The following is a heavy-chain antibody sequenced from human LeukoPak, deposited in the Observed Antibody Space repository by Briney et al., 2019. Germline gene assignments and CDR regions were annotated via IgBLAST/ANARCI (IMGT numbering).Heavy chain of an antibody. D-gene: IGHD3-10*01. V-gene: IGHV3-53*01. CDR3: ARGPQLLWFGGFDY. Sequence: GGSLRLSCAASGFTVSSNYMSWLRQAPGKGLEGVSVIYSGGSTYYADSVKGRFTISRDNSKNTLYLQMNSLRAEDTAVYYCARGPQLLWFGGFDYWGQGTLVTVSS. CDR1: GFTVSSNY. J-gene: IGHJ4*02. CDR2: IYSGGST.